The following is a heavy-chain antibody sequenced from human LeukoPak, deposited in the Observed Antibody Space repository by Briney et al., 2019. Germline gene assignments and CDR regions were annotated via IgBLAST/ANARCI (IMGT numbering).Heavy chain of an antibody. CDR2: INHSGST. V-gene: IGHV4-34*01. J-gene: IGHJ4*02. Sequence: PSETLSLTCAVYGGSFSGYYWSWIRQPPGKGLEWIGEINHSGSTNYNPSLKSRVTISVDTSKNQFSLKLSSVTAADTAVYYCARGSASNGAHYSGQGTLVTVSS. D-gene: IGHD4-11*01. CDR1: GGSFSGYY. CDR3: ARGSASNGAHY.